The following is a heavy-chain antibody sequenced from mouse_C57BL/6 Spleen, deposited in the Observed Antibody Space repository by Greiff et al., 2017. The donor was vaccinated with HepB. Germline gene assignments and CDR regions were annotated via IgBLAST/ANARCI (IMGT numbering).Heavy chain of an antibody. V-gene: IGHV1-52*01. D-gene: IGHD1-1*01. CDR3: AAGKYYGSNYWYCDV. CDR2: IDPSDSET. Sequence: QVQLQQPGAELVRPGSSVKLSCKASGYTFTSYWMHWVKQRPIQGLEWIGNIDPSDSETHYNQKFKDKATLTVDKSSSTAYMQLSSLTSEDSAVYYCAAGKYYGSNYWYCDVWGKGTYVTVSS. CDR1: GYTFTSYW. J-gene: IGHJ1*03.